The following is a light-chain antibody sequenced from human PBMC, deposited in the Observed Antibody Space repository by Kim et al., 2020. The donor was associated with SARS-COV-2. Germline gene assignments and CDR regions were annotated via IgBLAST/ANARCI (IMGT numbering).Light chain of an antibody. J-gene: IGLJ2*01. CDR1: NDSLDSNY. Sequence: KTVNSSSPRTNDSLDSNYVHWDQQRPGSAHPTVIYEDNQRPSGVPDRFSGSIDSSSNSASLTISGLKTEDEADYYCQSYDSSNHVVFGGGTQLTVL. CDR3: QSYDSSNHVV. CDR2: EDN. V-gene: IGLV6-57*03.